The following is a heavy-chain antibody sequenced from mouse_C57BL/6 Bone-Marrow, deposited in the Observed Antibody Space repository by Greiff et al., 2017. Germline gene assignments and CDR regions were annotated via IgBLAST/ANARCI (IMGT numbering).Heavy chain of an antibody. CDR3: ARTTTVVAGDY. J-gene: IGHJ2*01. CDR1: GYTFTSYG. CDR2: IDPSDSYT. Sequence: QVQLQQPGAELVMPGASVKLSCKASGYTFTSYGMHWVKQRPGQGLEWIGEIDPSDSYTNYNQKFKGKSTLTVDKSSSTAYMQLSSLTSEDSAVYYCARTTTVVAGDYWGQGTTLTVSS. D-gene: IGHD1-1*01. V-gene: IGHV1-69*01.